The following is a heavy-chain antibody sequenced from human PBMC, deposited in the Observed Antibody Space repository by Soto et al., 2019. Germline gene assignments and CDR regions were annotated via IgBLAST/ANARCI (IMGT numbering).Heavy chain of an antibody. D-gene: IGHD5-12*01. CDR3: ARGDRGYSGYDPYYFDY. CDR2: ISYDGSNK. V-gene: IGHV3-30-3*01. Sequence: QVQLVESGGGVVQPGRSLRLSCAASGFTFSSYAMHWVRQAPGKGLEWVAVISYDGSNKYYADSVKGRFTISRDNSKNTLCLQMNSLRAEDTAVYYCARGDRGYSGYDPYYFDYWGQGTLVTVSS. J-gene: IGHJ4*02. CDR1: GFTFSSYA.